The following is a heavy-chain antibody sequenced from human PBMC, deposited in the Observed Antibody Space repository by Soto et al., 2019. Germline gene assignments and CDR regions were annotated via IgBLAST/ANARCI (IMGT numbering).Heavy chain of an antibody. CDR1: GFTVSSNY. CDR3: ARLRSTDDAFDI. Sequence: PGGSLRLSCAASGFTVSSNYMSWVRQAPGKGLEWVSDIYTGGSTYYAVSVNGRFHSSGHKSMNTLYLQMDSLRAEDTAVSYCARLRSTDDAFDIWGKGTMGTV. J-gene: IGHJ3*02. D-gene: IGHD4-17*01. CDR2: IYTGGST. V-gene: IGHV3-53*01.